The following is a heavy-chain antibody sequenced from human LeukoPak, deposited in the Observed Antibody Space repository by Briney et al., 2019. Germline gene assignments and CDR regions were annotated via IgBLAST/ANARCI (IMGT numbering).Heavy chain of an antibody. CDR3: ARTPMGGHFYMDV. D-gene: IGHD1-26*01. J-gene: IGHJ6*03. Sequence: ASVKVSCKASGYTFSDYYIHWVRQAPGQGLEWMGWINPNSDGRNYAKKFQGRVTMTWDTSMSTAYMALSSLTSDDTAVFFCARTPMGGHFYMDVWGKGTAVIVSS. CDR1: GYTFSDYY. CDR2: INPNSDGR. V-gene: IGHV1-2*02.